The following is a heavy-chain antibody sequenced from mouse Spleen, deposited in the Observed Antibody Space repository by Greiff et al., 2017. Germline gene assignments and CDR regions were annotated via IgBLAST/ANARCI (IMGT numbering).Heavy chain of an antibody. D-gene: IGHD1-1*02. CDR1: GFTFSSYT. J-gene: IGHJ4*01. CDR2: ISGGGGNT. CDR3: ARDYDYDAMDY. Sequence: EVQVVESGGGLVKPGGSLKLSCAASGFTFSSYTMSWVRQTPEKRLEWVATISGGGGNTYYPDSVKGRFTISRDNAKNTLYLQMSSLRSEDTALYYCARDYDYDAMDYWGQGTSVTVSS. V-gene: IGHV5-9*01.